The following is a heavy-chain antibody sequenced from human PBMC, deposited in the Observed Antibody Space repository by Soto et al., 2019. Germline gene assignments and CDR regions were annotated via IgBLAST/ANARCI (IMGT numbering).Heavy chain of an antibody. J-gene: IGHJ4*02. CDR3: AAWPRSSWFDY. Sequence: GGSLRLSCAGSGFTFSSCWMGWVRQAPGKGLEWVANIKGDGSQTSYEDSVEGRFTISRDNARNSLYLQMDSLRVEDTAVYYCAAWPRSSWFDYWGQGTLVTVSS. CDR1: GFTFSSCW. CDR2: IKGDGSQT. V-gene: IGHV3-7*05. D-gene: IGHD6-13*01.